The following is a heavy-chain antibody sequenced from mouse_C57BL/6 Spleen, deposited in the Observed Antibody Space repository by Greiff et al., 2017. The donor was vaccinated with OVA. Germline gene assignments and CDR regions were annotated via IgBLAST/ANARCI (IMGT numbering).Heavy chain of an antibody. D-gene: IGHD1-1*01. Sequence: VQRVESGPGLVQPSQSLSITCTVSGFSLTSYGVHWVRQSPGKGLEWLGVIWSGGSTDYNAAFISRLSISKDNSKSQVFFKMNSLQADDTAIYYCAREGFITTVVAPFAYWGQGTLVTVSA. CDR2: IWSGGST. V-gene: IGHV2-2*01. CDR1: GFSLTSYG. CDR3: AREGFITTVVAPFAY. J-gene: IGHJ3*01.